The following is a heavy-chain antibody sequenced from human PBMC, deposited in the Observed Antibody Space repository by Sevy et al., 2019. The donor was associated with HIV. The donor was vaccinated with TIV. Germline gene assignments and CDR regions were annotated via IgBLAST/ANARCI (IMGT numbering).Heavy chain of an antibody. D-gene: IGHD5-12*01. J-gene: IGHJ4*02. Sequence: GGSLRLSCAASGFTFSSYGMHWVRQAPGKGLEWVAVISYDGSNKYYADSVKGRLTNSRDNSKNTLYLQMNSLRAEDTAVYYCAKDERWLQKLGYYWGQGTLVTVSS. CDR3: AKDERWLQKLGYY. V-gene: IGHV3-30*18. CDR2: ISYDGSNK. CDR1: GFTFSSYG.